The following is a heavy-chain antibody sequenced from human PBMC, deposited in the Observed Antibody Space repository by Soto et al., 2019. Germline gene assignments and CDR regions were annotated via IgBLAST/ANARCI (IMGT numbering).Heavy chain of an antibody. Sequence: AAVKVSYNASGYTFISYYMDWVQQAPGQGLEWMGRINHSGGSTSYAQKFQGRVTISRDNSKNTLYLQMNSMRDEDTAVYYCALVPFDYWGQGTMVTVSS. J-gene: IGHJ4*02. V-gene: IGHV1-46*01. CDR2: INHSGGST. CDR1: GYTFISYY. CDR3: ALVPFDY.